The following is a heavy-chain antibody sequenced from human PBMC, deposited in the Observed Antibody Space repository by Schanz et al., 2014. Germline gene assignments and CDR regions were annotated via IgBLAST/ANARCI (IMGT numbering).Heavy chain of an antibody. Sequence: VQLLESGGGLVQPGRSLRLSCAASGFTFRDYYMSWIRQAPGKGLEWVSDISSGSSYANYADSVKGRFTISRDNSENTLYLQMNSLSADDTAVFYCAKGMGYCSGGTCYDYYYYGLDVWGQGTTVTVSS. CDR2: ISSGSSYA. V-gene: IGHV3-11*03. J-gene: IGHJ6*02. CDR3: AKGMGYCSGGTCYDYYYYGLDV. D-gene: IGHD2-15*01. CDR1: GFTFRDYY.